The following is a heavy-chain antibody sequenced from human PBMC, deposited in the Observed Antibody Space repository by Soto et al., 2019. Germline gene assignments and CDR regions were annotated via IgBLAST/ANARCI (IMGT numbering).Heavy chain of an antibody. CDR2: IAASGATT. CDR1: GFTFGNYA. CDR3: AKDRGGSGWRFDY. Sequence: PGGSLRLSCAASGFTFGNYAMSWVRQAPGKGMEWVSAIAASGATTYYADSVKGRLTGSRDNSKNTLYLQMNSLSAEDTAVYYCAKDRGGSGWRFDYWGQGTLVTVSS. V-gene: IGHV3-23*01. J-gene: IGHJ4*02. D-gene: IGHD6-19*01.